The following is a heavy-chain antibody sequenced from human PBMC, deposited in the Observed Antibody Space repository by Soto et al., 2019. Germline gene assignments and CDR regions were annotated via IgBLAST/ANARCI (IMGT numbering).Heavy chain of an antibody. V-gene: IGHV3-30-3*01. Sequence: QVQLVESGGGVVQPGRSLRLSCAASGFIFSRCAMHWVRQAPGKGLEWVAAITYDGNKQYIADSVKGRFTISRDNSRNTVNLQMNSLRGEDTAVYYCARDPYSSGWFDPWGQGTLVTVSS. CDR3: ARDPYSSGWFDP. CDR1: GFIFSRCA. J-gene: IGHJ5*02. D-gene: IGHD6-19*01. CDR2: ITYDGNKQ.